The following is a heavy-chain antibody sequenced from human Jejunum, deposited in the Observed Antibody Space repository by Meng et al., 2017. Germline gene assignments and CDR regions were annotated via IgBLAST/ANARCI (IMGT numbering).Heavy chain of an antibody. CDR3: ARASERGYSFDY. CDR1: GDSVSDYF. D-gene: IGHD5-24*01. Sequence: SETLPLTCTVSGDSVSDYFCTWIRQSPGKGLEWIGYMFYSGSTNYNPSLKSRVTISVDTTKNQFSLKLKSVTAADTAVYYCARASERGYSFDYWGQGIPVTVSS. V-gene: IGHV4-59*02. CDR2: MFYSGST. J-gene: IGHJ4*02.